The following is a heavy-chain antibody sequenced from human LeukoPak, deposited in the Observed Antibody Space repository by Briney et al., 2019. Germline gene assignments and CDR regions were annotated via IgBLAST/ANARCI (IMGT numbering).Heavy chain of an antibody. CDR1: GFTFSDYY. Sequence: GGSLRLSCAASGFTFSDYYMSWIRQAPGKGLEWVSYISSSGSTIYYADSVKGRFTISRDNAKNSLYLQMNSLRAEDTAVYYCARPPSSIAARPDYWGQGTLVTVSS. CDR2: ISSSGSTI. D-gene: IGHD6-6*01. CDR3: ARPPSSIAARPDY. V-gene: IGHV3-11*04. J-gene: IGHJ4*02.